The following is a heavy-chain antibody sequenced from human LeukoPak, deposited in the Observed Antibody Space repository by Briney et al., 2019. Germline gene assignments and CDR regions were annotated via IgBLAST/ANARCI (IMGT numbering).Heavy chain of an antibody. CDR2: ISYDGSNK. D-gene: IGHD2-2*01. CDR3: AKAHHYCSSTSCYFLLDY. Sequence: PGGSLRLSCAASGFTFSSYGMHWVRQAPGKGLEWVAVISYDGSNKYYADSVKGRFTLSRDNSKNTLYLQMNSLRAEDTAVYYCAKAHHYCSSTSCYFLLDYWGQGTLVTVSS. V-gene: IGHV3-30*18. J-gene: IGHJ4*02. CDR1: GFTFSSYG.